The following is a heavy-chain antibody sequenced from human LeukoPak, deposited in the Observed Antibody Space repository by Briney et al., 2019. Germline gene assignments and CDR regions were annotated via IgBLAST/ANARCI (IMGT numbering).Heavy chain of an antibody. V-gene: IGHV1-24*01. CDR2: FDPEDGET. J-gene: IGHJ4*02. CDR3: ATIRVYYGSGSYPFDY. Sequence: ASVNVSCKVSGYTLTELSMHWVRQAPGKGLEWMGGFDPEDGETIYAQKFQGRVTMTEDTSTDAAYMELSSLRSEDTAVYYCATIRVYYGSGSYPFDYWGQGTLVTVSS. D-gene: IGHD3-10*01. CDR1: GYTLTELS.